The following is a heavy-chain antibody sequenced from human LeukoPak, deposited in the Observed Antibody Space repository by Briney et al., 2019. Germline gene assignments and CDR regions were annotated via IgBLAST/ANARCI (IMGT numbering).Heavy chain of an antibody. Sequence: PSQTLSLTCTVSGGSISSGSYYWSWIRQPAGKGLEWIGRIYTSGSTDYNPSLKSRVTMSVDTSKSQFSLKLSSVTAADTAVYYCARMEDFWSGSSAFDIWGQGTMVTVSS. D-gene: IGHD3-3*01. V-gene: IGHV4-61*02. CDR1: GGSISSGSYY. J-gene: IGHJ3*02. CDR3: ARMEDFWSGSSAFDI. CDR2: IYTSGST.